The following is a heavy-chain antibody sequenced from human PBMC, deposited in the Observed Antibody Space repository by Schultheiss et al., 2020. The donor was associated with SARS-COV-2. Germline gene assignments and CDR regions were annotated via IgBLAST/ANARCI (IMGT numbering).Heavy chain of an antibody. CDR2: IYYSGST. CDR1: GGSISSYY. D-gene: IGHD5-18*01. CDR3: ARHRVGYSYGLSYYYGMDV. V-gene: IGHV4-59*08. Sequence: SETLSLTCTVSGGSISSYYWSWIRQPPGKGLEWIGYIYYSGSTNYNPSLKSRVTISVDTSKNQFSLKLSSVTAADTAVYYCARHRVGYSYGLSYYYGMDVWGQGTTVTVSS. J-gene: IGHJ6*02.